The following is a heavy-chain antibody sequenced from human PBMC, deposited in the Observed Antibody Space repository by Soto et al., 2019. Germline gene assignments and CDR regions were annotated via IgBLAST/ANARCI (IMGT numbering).Heavy chain of an antibody. Sequence: SVKVSCKASGGTFSSYAISWVRQAPGQGLEWMGGIIPIFGTANYAQKFQGRVTITADESTSTAYMELSSLRSEDTAVYYCASPSRALGYCSSTSCRHDYYYYYGMDVWGQGTTVTVS. V-gene: IGHV1-69*13. CDR1: GGTFSSYA. CDR3: ASPSRALGYCSSTSCRHDYYYYYGMDV. CDR2: IIPIFGTA. J-gene: IGHJ6*02. D-gene: IGHD2-2*01.